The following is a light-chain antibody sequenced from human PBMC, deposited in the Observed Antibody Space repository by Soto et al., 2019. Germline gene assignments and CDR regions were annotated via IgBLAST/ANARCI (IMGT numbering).Light chain of an antibody. J-gene: IGKJ5*01. Sequence: EIVLTQSPSTLSSFPGDRFTLSFMARQYINTRLAWYQHRPGQAPRLLIYQTSIRAAGIPARFSASGSGTDFTLTISDVQPEDFALYYCHQRQSWPRTFGQGTRLEIK. V-gene: IGKV3-11*01. CDR2: QTS. CDR3: HQRQSWPRT. CDR1: QYINTR.